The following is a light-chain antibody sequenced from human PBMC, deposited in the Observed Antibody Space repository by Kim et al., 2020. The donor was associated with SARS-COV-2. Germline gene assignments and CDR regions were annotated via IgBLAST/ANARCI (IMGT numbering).Light chain of an antibody. CDR2: AAS. CDR1: QSISSY. J-gene: IGKJ1*01. CDR3: QQSYSTPRT. V-gene: IGKV1-39*01. Sequence: ASVGDRVTITCRASQSISSYLNWYQQKPGKAPKLLIYAASSLQSGVPSRFSGSGSGTDFTLTISSLQPEDFATYYCQQSYSTPRTFGQGTKMDI.